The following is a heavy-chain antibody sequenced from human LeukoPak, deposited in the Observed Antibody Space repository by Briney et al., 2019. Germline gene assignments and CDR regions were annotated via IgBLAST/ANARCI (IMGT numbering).Heavy chain of an antibody. Sequence: GGSLRLSCVASGFTFRSYPMTWVRQVPGKGLEWVSVIYSGGSTYYADSVKGRFTISRDNSKNTLYLQMNSLRAEDTAVYYCARAQWGVYFDYWGQGTLVTVSS. V-gene: IGHV3-53*01. J-gene: IGHJ4*02. D-gene: IGHD2-8*01. CDR2: IYSGGST. CDR3: ARAQWGVYFDY. CDR1: GFTFRSYP.